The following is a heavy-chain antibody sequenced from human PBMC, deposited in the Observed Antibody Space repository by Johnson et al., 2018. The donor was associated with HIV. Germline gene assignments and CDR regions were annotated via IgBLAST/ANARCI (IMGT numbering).Heavy chain of an antibody. Sequence: VQLVESGGGVVQPGRSLRLSCAASGFTFSSYGIHWVRQAPGKGLEWVAFIRYDGSNKYYADAVKGRFTISRDNSKYTLYLPMNRLRPEDTALFYCAKEESGSFLAFAIWGQGTMVTVSS. D-gene: IGHD1-26*01. V-gene: IGHV3-30*02. CDR3: AKEESGSFLAFAI. J-gene: IGHJ3*02. CDR1: GFTFSSYG. CDR2: IRYDGSNK.